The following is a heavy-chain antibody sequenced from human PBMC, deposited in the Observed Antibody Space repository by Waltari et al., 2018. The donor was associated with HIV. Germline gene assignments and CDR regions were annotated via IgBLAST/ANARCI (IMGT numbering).Heavy chain of an antibody. J-gene: IGHJ4*02. CDR1: GYTFTGYF. V-gene: IGHV1-46*01. CDR3: ARDLAVVVFKASYFFDY. CDR2: IEPSGDST. Sequence: QVQLVQSGAEEKKPGASVRVSCKASGYTFTGYFIHWVRQAPGKGLEWMGIIEPSGDSTAYAHKFQGRVTMTRDTSTSSAYMEISSLTSDDTAVYYCARDLAVVVFKASYFFDYWGQGSLITVS. D-gene: IGHD2-15*01.